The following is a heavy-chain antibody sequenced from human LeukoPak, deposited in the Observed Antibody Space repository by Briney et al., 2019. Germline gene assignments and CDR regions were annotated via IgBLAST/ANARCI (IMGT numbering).Heavy chain of an antibody. CDR1: GGTFSSYA. D-gene: IGHD4-17*01. CDR2: IIPIFGTA. J-gene: IGHJ4*02. CDR3: ARDRRPYGDFIFFDY. Sequence: GASVKVSXKASGGTFSSYAISWVRQAPGQGLEWIGGIIPIFGTANYAQKFQGRVTITTDESTSTAYMELSSLRSEDTAVYYCARDRRPYGDFIFFDYWGQGTLVTVSS. V-gene: IGHV1-69*05.